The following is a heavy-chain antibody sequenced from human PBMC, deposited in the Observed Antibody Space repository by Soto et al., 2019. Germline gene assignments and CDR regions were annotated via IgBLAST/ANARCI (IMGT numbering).Heavy chain of an antibody. CDR3: ARDEGAAAGKYNLFDP. CDR1: GGSVSRGSYY. J-gene: IGHJ5*02. CDR2: IYYSGST. D-gene: IGHD6-13*01. Sequence: SETLSLTCPVSGGSVSRGSYYWSWNRKPPGKGMEWIGDIYYSGSTNYNPSLKSRVTISVDTSKNQFSLKLGSVTAADTAVYYCARDEGAAAGKYNLFDPWGQGTLVTVSS. V-gene: IGHV4-61*01.